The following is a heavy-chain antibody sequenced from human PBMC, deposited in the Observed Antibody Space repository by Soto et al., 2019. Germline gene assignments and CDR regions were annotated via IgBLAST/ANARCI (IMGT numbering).Heavy chain of an antibody. J-gene: IGHJ5*02. CDR1: GYSISSGYH. CDR3: ARQDRVVAEGRWFDP. Sequence: KPSETLSLTCTVSGYSISSGYHWAWIRQPTGKGLEWLGSVHYSGNTYYNPSLKSRLTISVDKSKNQFSLNLSSVTAADTAVYYCARQDRVVAEGRWFDPWGQGTLVTVSS. CDR2: VHYSGNT. D-gene: IGHD2-15*01. V-gene: IGHV4-38-2*02.